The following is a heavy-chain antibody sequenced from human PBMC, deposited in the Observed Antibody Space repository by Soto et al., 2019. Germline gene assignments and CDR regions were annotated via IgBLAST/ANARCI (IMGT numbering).Heavy chain of an antibody. Sequence: GSLRLSCAASGFTFSGSAMHWVRQASGKGLEWVGRIRSKANSYATAYAASVKGRFTISRDDSKNTAYLQMNSLKTEDTAVYYCTRLEVGSYGSGDSYYYYGMDVWGQGTTVTVSS. J-gene: IGHJ6*02. CDR2: IRSKANSYAT. V-gene: IGHV3-73*01. CDR1: GFTFSGSA. CDR3: TRLEVGSYGSGDSYYYYGMDV. D-gene: IGHD3-10*01.